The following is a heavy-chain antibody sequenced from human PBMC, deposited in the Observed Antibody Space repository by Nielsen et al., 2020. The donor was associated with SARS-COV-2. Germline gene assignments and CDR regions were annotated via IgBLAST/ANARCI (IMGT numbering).Heavy chain of an antibody. D-gene: IGHD5-18*01. CDR2: IWYDGTNE. CDR1: GFIFRTYG. V-gene: IGHV3-33*01. CDR3: ARDLPVDTAMVGDY. Sequence: GESLKISCVASGFIFRTYGMHWVRQAPGKGLEWVAVIWYDGTNEYYADSVKGRFTISRDNSKNTLYLQMNSLRAEDTAVYYCARDLPVDTAMVGDYWGQGTLVTVSS. J-gene: IGHJ4*02.